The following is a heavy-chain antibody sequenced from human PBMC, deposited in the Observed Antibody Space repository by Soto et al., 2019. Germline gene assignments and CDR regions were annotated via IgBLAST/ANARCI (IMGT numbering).Heavy chain of an antibody. D-gene: IGHD5-18*01. V-gene: IGHV3-48*03. CDR3: ARVRPGYRYGYSNWFDP. CDR2: ISTSGTTI. J-gene: IGHJ5*02. CDR1: GFAFNTYE. Sequence: GGSLRLSCAASGFAFNTYEMNWVRQAPGNGLARVSYISTSGTTIYYADSVKGRFTISRDNAKNSLYLQMNSLRAEDTAVYFCARVRPGYRYGYSNWFDPRGQGTLGTVSS.